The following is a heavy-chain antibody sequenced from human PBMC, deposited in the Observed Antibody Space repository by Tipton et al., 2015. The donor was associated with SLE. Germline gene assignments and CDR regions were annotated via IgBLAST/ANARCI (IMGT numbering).Heavy chain of an antibody. CDR3: ARIWGPDWYFDL. V-gene: IGHV3-21*01. CDR2: ISSTSDYM. CDR1: GFTFSSFS. J-gene: IGHJ2*01. D-gene: IGHD7-27*01. Sequence: SLRLSCAASGFTFSSFSMNWVRRAPGKGLEWVSAISSTSDYMYYADSVKGRFTVSRDNAKNSLFLQMNSLRAEDTAVYYCARIWGPDWYFDLWGRGTPVTVSS.